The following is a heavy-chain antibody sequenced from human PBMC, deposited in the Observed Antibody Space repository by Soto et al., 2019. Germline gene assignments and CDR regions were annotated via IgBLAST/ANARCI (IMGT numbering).Heavy chain of an antibody. CDR2: IDPSGGVT. J-gene: IGHJ5*02. Sequence: ASVKVSCKTSGYTFTKFHIHWVRQAPGQGLEWMGMIDPSGGVTRDAQRFQGRITMTSDTSTSSVYMELRGLTSEDTAVYYCAREYSSSWFEGWFDPWGQGTLVTVSS. D-gene: IGHD6-13*01. CDR3: AREYSSSWFEGWFDP. V-gene: IGHV1-46*01. CDR1: GYTFTKFH.